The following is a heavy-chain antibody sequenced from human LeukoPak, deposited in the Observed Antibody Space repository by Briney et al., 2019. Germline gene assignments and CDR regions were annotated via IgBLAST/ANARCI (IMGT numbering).Heavy chain of an antibody. Sequence: GGSLRLSCAASGFTFSSYAMSWVRQAPGRGLEWVSAISVSGGSTYYADSVKGRFTISRDNSKNTLYLQMNSLRAEDTAVYYCAKDLGAPRIYFDYWGQGTLVTVSS. J-gene: IGHJ4*02. D-gene: IGHD1-26*01. CDR1: GFTFSSYA. CDR2: ISVSGGST. V-gene: IGHV3-23*01. CDR3: AKDLGAPRIYFDY.